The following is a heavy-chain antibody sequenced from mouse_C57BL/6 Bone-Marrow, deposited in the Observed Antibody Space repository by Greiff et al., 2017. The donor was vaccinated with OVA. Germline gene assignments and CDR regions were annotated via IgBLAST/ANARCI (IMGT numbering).Heavy chain of an antibody. CDR3: ARQDTTVVGYFDV. CDR2: ISNGGGST. V-gene: IGHV5-12*01. CDR1: GFTFSDYY. Sequence: EVKLVESGGGLVQPGGSLKLSCAASGFTFSDYYMYWVRQTPEKRLEWVAYISNGGGSTYYPDTVKGRFTISRDNAKNTLYLQMSRLKSEDTAMYYCARQDTTVVGYFDVWGTGTTVTVHS. J-gene: IGHJ1*03. D-gene: IGHD1-1*01.